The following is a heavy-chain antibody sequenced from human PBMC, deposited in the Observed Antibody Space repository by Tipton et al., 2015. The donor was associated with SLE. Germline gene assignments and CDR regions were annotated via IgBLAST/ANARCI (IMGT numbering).Heavy chain of an antibody. Sequence: GSLRLSCTVSGSSINNAHFWAWIRRPPGKGLEWIGSVSHSGSSYYSPSLDDRVLISVDKSSNQFSLRLTSVTAADTAVYFCATARQSVAEAGNVGDHFDFWGQGTLVTVSS. J-gene: IGHJ4*02. D-gene: IGHD6-19*01. V-gene: IGHV4-38-2*02. CDR1: GSSINNAHF. CDR2: VSHSGSS. CDR3: ATARQSVAEAGNVGDHFDF.